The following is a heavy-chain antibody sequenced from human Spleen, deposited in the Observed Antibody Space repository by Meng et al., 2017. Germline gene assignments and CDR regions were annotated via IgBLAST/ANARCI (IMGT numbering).Heavy chain of an antibody. J-gene: IGHJ4*02. CDR1: GDSVASISAA. Sequence: QEHLHQSGPGLWKPSQTLSLTCASSGDSVASISAAWNWIRQSPSRGLEWLGRTYYRSKWFNDYALSVKSRVTVNPDTSKNQFSLQLNSVTPEDTAVYYCARGDGYIIDYWGQGTLVTVSS. V-gene: IGHV6-1*01. CDR3: ARGDGYIIDY. CDR2: TYYRSKWFN. D-gene: IGHD5-24*01.